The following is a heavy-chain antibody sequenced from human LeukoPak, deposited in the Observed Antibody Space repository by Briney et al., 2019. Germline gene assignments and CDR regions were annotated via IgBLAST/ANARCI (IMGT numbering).Heavy chain of an antibody. CDR1: GYTFTGYY. V-gene: IGHV1-2*02. D-gene: IGHD5-24*01. CDR2: INPNSGGT. Sequence: ASVKVSCEASGYTFTGYYMHWVRQAPGQGLEWMGWINPNSGGTNYAQKFQSRVTMTRDTSISTAYMELSRLRSDDTAVYYCARDRGYYYYMDVWGKGTTVTVSS. J-gene: IGHJ6*03. CDR3: ARDRGYYYYMDV.